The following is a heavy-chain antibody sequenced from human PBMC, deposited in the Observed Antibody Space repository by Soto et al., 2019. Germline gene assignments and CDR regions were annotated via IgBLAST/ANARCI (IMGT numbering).Heavy chain of an antibody. V-gene: IGHV3-53*01. CDR3: ARAWGGVDP. J-gene: IGHJ5*02. Sequence: EVQLVESGGGLIQPGGSLRLSCAASGFTVSSNYMSWVRQAPGKGLEWVSVIYRGGSTYYADSVKGRFTISRDNSTNTLYLKMNSLRAEDTDVYYSARAWGGVDPWGQGTLVTVSS. D-gene: IGHD3-10*01. CDR1: GFTVSSNY. CDR2: IYRGGST.